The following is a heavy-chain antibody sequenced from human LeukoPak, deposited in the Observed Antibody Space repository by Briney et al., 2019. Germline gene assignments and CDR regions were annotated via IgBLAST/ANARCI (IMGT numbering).Heavy chain of an antibody. CDR2: IYYSRST. V-gene: IGHV4-59*01. Sequence: SETLSLTCTVSGGSISSYYWSWIRQPPGKGLEWIGYIYYSRSTNYNPSLKSRVTISVDTSKNQFSLKLSSVTAADTAVYYCAREVVSHPTYYDFWSGYYTRYFDYWGQGTLVTVSS. J-gene: IGHJ4*02. CDR1: GGSISSYY. D-gene: IGHD3-3*01. CDR3: AREVVSHPTYYDFWSGYYTRYFDY.